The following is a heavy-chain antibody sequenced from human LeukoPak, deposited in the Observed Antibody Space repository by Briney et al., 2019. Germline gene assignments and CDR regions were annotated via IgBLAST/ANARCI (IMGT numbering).Heavy chain of an antibody. CDR1: GGSISSYY. CDR2: IYYSGST. CDR3: ARIEWLRSRGAFDI. V-gene: IGHV4-59*08. Sequence: PSETLSLTCTVSGGSISSYYWSWIRQPPGKGLEWIGYIYYSGSTNYNPSLKSRVTISVDTSKNQFSLKLSSVTAADTAVYYCARIEWLRSRGAFDIWGQGTMVTVSS. J-gene: IGHJ3*02. D-gene: IGHD5-12*01.